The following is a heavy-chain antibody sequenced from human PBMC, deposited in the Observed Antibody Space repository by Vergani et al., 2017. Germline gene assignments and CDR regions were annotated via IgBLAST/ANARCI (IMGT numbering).Heavy chain of an antibody. CDR2: VSHSGDT. CDR3: ASGKPGLWFGELSNGPFDY. J-gene: IGHJ4*02. V-gene: IGHV4-38-2*01. CDR1: GDSISSGNN. D-gene: IGHD3-10*01. Sequence: QVNLQESGPGLVKPSETLSLTCAVSGDSISSGNNWGWIRQPPGKGLEWISSVSHSGDTYFNPSLKGRVSISMDTSKNYFFLTLSSVTAADTAVYYCASGKPGLWFGELSNGPFDYWGQGTLVTVSS.